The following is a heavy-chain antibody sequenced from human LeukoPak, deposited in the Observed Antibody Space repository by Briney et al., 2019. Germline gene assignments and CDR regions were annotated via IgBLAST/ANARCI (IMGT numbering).Heavy chain of an antibody. Sequence: PGGSLRLSCAASGFTFSDYYMNWVRQAPGKGLEWVSSISSSSSYIYYADSVKGRFTISRDNAKNSLYLQMNSLRAEDTAVYYCARNQGIAVAGTDLGVDVWGQGTTVTVSS. CDR3: ARNQGIAVAGTDLGVDV. V-gene: IGHV3-21*01. J-gene: IGHJ6*02. D-gene: IGHD6-19*01. CDR2: ISSSSSYI. CDR1: GFTFSDYY.